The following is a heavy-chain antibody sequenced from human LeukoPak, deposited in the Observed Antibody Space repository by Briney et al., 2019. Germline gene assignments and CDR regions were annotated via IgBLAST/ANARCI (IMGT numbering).Heavy chain of an antibody. CDR3: AELGLTMIRGV. J-gene: IGHJ6*04. CDR2: ISSSGSTI. CDR1: GFTISSYE. Sequence: PAESLTLSCAVSGFTISSYEMNWVRQAPGKGLEWVSYISSSGSTIYYADSVKGRFTISRDNAKNSLYLQMNSLRAEDTAVYYCAELGLTMIRGVWGKGATGTISS. D-gene: IGHD3-22*01. V-gene: IGHV3-48*03.